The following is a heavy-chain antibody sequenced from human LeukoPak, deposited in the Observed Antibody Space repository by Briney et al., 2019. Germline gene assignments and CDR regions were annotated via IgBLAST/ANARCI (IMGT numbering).Heavy chain of an antibody. Sequence: GGSLRLSCAVSGFTFSDTYMTWIRQAPGKGLESLSYISPSGTDISYADSVKGRFTISRDNAKNSLYLQMNSLRAEDTAVYSCARGAGGVSSNSRGWFDPWGQGTLVTVSS. D-gene: IGHD2-15*01. CDR2: ISPSGTDI. CDR3: ARGAGGVSSNSRGWFDP. V-gene: IGHV3-11*04. J-gene: IGHJ5*02. CDR1: GFTFSDTY.